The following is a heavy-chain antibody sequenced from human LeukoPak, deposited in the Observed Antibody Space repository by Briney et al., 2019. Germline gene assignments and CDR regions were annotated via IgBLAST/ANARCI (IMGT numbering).Heavy chain of an antibody. CDR2: IVVGSGNT. CDR3: ARCDPLWYFDL. V-gene: IGHV1-58*02. J-gene: IGHJ2*01. Sequence: SVKVSCKASGFTFTSSPMQWVRQARGQRLEWIGWIVVGSGNTNYAQKFQERVTITRDMSTNTAYMELSSLRAEDTAVYYCARCDPLWYFDLWGRGTLVTVSS. D-gene: IGHD5-24*01. CDR1: GFTFTSSP.